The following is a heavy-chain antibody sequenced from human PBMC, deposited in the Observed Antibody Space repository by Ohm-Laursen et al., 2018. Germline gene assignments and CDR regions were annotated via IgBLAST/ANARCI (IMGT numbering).Heavy chain of an antibody. V-gene: IGHV3-23*01. CDR3: AKSRRLGEHAWDS. CDR1: GFTFSSYA. Sequence: SLRLSCTASGFTFSSYAMSWVRQAPGKGLEWVSAISTRGGSTYYADPVKGRFTISRDNSKNTLSLQMNSLRAEETAVYYCAKSRRLGEHAWDSWGQGTLVTVSS. D-gene: IGHD3-16*01. CDR2: ISTRGGST. J-gene: IGHJ4*02.